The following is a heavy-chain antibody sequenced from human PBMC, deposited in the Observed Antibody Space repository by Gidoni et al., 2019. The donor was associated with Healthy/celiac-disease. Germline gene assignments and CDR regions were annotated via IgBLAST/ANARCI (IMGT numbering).Heavy chain of an antibody. D-gene: IGHD1-7*01. J-gene: IGHJ5*02. V-gene: IGHV5-10-1*03. CDR1: GYSFTSYW. CDR2: IDPSDSYT. Sequence: EVQLVQSGAEVKKPGESLRISCKGSGYSFTSYWISWVRQMPGKGLEWMGRIDPSDSYTNYSPSFQGHVTISADKSISTAYLQWSSLKASDTAMYYCARPTPSITGTRNWFDPWGQGTLVTVSS. CDR3: ARPTPSITGTRNWFDP.